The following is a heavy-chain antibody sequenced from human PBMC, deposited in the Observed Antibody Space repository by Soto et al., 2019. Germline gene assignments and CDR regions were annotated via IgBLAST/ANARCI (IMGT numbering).Heavy chain of an antibody. D-gene: IGHD5-12*01. J-gene: IGHJ4*02. V-gene: IGHV3-9*01. CDR2: ISWNSGSI. Sequence: EVQLVESGGGLVQPGRSLRISCAASGFTFDDYAMHWVRQAPGKGLEWVSGISWNSGSIGYADSVKGRFTISRDNAKNSLYLQMNSLRAEDTALYYCAKDSDPIVATIIDYWGQGTLVTVSS. CDR3: AKDSDPIVATIIDY. CDR1: GFTFDDYA.